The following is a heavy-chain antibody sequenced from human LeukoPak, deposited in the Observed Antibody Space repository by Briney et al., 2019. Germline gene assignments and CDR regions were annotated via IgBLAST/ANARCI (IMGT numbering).Heavy chain of an antibody. Sequence: SETLSLTCAVSGGSSRSGDYFWIWIRQPPGKGLEWIGHIHYSGNTYYNPSLKSRVSISVDTSKNQFSLKLSSVTAADTAVYYCASQGVVVITARDSFDIWGQ. CDR1: GGSSRSGDYF. CDR3: ASQGVVVITARDSFDI. CDR2: IHYSGNT. J-gene: IGHJ3*02. V-gene: IGHV4-30-4*01. D-gene: IGHD3-22*01.